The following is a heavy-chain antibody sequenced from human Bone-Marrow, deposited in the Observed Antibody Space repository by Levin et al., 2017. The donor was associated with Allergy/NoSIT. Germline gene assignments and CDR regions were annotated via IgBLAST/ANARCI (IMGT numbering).Heavy chain of an antibody. J-gene: IGHJ4*02. CDR3: ATAPGVAVAANKWYFAY. D-gene: IGHD6-19*01. Sequence: GGSLRLSCVASGVTFWGYAMHWVRQAPGKGLEWVAATSHDEGNKYYADSVKGRFTISRDNSKNTLFLQMNSLRAEDTAVYYCATAPGVAVAANKWYFAYWGQGTLVTVSS. CDR1: GVTFWGYA. CDR2: TSHDEGNK. V-gene: IGHV3-30-3*01.